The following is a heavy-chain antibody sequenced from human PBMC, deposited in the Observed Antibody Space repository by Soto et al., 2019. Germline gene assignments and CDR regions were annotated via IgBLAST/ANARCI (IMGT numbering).Heavy chain of an antibody. CDR3: AGDLAKGGGSAGFDY. CDR1: GYTFTVYY. D-gene: IGHD1-26*01. CDR2: INPKSGGT. Sequence: ASVKVSCKASGYTFTVYYMHWVRQAPGQGLEWMGWINPKSGGTMYPQKFQGRVTMTWDTSISTAYMALTRLRSDDTAVYYCAGDLAKGGGSAGFDYWGQGTLVTVSS. V-gene: IGHV1-2*02. J-gene: IGHJ4*02.